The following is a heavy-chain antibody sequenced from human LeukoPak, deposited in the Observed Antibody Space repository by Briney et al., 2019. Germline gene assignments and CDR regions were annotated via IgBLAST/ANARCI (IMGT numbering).Heavy chain of an antibody. J-gene: IGHJ4*02. CDR3: ARYPTYYYDSSGYKEGSYFDY. D-gene: IGHD3-22*01. Sequence: GGSLRLSCAASGFTFDDYGMSWVRQAPGKGLERVSGINWNGGSTGYADSVKGRFTISRDNAKNSLYLQMNSLRAEDTALYYCARYPTYYYDSSGYKEGSYFDYWGRGTLVTVSS. CDR2: INWNGGST. CDR1: GFTFDDYG. V-gene: IGHV3-20*04.